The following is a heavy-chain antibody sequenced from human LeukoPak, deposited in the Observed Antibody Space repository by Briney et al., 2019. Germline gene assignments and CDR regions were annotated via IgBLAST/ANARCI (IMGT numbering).Heavy chain of an antibody. CDR1: KIIFSTYG. D-gene: IGHD3-10*01. V-gene: IGHV3-48*04. Sequence: GESLTLSWVEAKIIFSTYGVSWVRQAPEKGLEWVSYISSSSSSISPADYVKRRFTLSRDNAKNSLFLQMNSLRAEDTAVYYCTRGYRSGTNYAWGQETLVTVSS. CDR3: TRGYRSGTNYA. CDR2: ISSSSSSI. J-gene: IGHJ4*02.